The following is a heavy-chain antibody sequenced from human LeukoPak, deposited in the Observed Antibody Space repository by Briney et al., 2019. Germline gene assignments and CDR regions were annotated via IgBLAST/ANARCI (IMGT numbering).Heavy chain of an antibody. V-gene: IGHV3-7*03. CDR3: ARGGGLDV. Sequence: GGSLRLSRAASGFTFSSYWMNWARQAPGKGLEWVASINHNGNVNYYVDSVKGRFAISRDNAKNSLYLQMSNLRAEDTAVYFCARGGGLDVWGQGATVTVSS. CDR2: INHNGNVN. J-gene: IGHJ6*02. D-gene: IGHD3-16*01. CDR1: GFTFSSYW.